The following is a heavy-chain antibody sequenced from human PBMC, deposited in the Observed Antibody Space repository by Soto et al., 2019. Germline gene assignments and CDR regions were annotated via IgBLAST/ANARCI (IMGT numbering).Heavy chain of an antibody. CDR1: GYTFTSYG. V-gene: IGHV1-18*01. CDR3: GSFFSSAHYYYYVMDV. CDR2: ISAYNGNT. Sequence: ASVKVSCKASGYTFTSYGISWVRQAPGQGLEWMGWISAYNGNTNYAQKLQGRVTMTTDTSTSTAYMELRSLRSDDTAVYYCGSFFSSAHYYYYVMDVWGQGTTVTVSS. J-gene: IGHJ6*02. D-gene: IGHD6-6*01.